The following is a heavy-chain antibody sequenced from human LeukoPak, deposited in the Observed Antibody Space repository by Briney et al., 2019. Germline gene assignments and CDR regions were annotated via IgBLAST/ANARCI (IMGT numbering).Heavy chain of an antibody. V-gene: IGHV4-59*01. Sequence: TSETLSLTCTVSGGSISGYFWSWLRQPPGKGLEWIGYIYYSGTTNYNPSLKSRVTISVDTSKNEFSLRLSSVTAADTAVYYCARTTGQWLVGTFDYWGQGTLVTVSS. D-gene: IGHD6-19*01. CDR1: GGSISGYF. CDR3: ARTTGQWLVGTFDY. CDR2: IYYSGTT. J-gene: IGHJ4*02.